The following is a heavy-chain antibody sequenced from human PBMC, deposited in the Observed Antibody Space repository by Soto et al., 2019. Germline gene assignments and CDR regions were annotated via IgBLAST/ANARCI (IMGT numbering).Heavy chain of an antibody. CDR2: IYYSGST. J-gene: IGHJ6*02. CDR3: ARDTSGKGYYYHGMDV. D-gene: IGHD1-1*01. V-gene: IGHV4-31*03. Sequence: QVQLQESGPGLVKPSQTLSLTCTVSGGSVSSADYYWSWIRQHPGKGLEWIGYIYYSGSTYYNPSHKSRVTISVDTSKNQFSLNLSSVTAADTAVYYCARDTSGKGYYYHGMDVWGQGITVTVSS. CDR1: GGSVSSADYY.